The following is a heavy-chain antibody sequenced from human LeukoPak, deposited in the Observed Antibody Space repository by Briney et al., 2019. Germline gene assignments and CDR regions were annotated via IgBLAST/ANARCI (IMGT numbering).Heavy chain of an antibody. CDR3: ASGLRWTTGYDY. J-gene: IGHJ4*02. V-gene: IGHV3-53*01. CDR2: IYSGGTT. D-gene: IGHD4-23*01. Sequence: GGSLRLSCAASGFTVNNNYMSWVRQAPGKGLEWVSVIYSGGTTYYAGSVKGRFTVSRDNSKNTLYLQMNNLRADDTAVYYCASGLRWTTGYDYWGQGTLVTVSS. CDR1: GFTVNNNY.